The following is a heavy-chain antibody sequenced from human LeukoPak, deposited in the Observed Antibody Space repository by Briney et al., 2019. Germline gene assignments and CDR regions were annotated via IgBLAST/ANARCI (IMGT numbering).Heavy chain of an antibody. CDR1: GYTFTGYY. Sequence: ASVKVSCKASGYTFTGYYMHWVRQAPGQGLGWMGWINPNSGGTNYAQKFQGRVTMTRDTSISTACMELSRLRSDDTAVYYCARDVSHSAPFDYWGQGTLVTVSS. J-gene: IGHJ4*02. CDR2: INPNSGGT. CDR3: ARDVSHSAPFDY. V-gene: IGHV1-2*02. D-gene: IGHD2-8*01.